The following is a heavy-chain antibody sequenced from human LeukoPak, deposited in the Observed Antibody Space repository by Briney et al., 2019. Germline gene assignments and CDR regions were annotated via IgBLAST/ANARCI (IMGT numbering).Heavy chain of an antibody. V-gene: IGHV3-73*01. CDR1: GYTFSVSA. CDR3: TRHSIDTAYDY. J-gene: IGHJ4*02. CDR2: IRSKANSYAT. D-gene: IGHD5-18*01. Sequence: GGSLRLSCAASGYTFSVSAMHWVRQASGKGLEWVGRIRSKANSYATAYAASVKGRFTISRDDSKNTAYLQMNSLKTEDTAVYYCTRHSIDTAYDYWGQGTLVTVSS.